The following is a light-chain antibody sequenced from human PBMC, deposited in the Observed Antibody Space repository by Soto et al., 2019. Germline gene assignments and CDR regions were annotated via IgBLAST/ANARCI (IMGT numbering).Light chain of an antibody. J-gene: IGLJ2*01. Sequence: SYELTQPPSVSVAPGNTARGTCGGNNIGSKSVHWYQQKPGQAPVLVIYYDSDRPSGNPERFSGSNSGNTATLTISRVEAGDEADYYCQVWDSSSDHVVFGGGTKLTVL. CDR2: YDS. CDR1: NIGSKS. CDR3: QVWDSSSDHVV. V-gene: IGLV3-21*04.